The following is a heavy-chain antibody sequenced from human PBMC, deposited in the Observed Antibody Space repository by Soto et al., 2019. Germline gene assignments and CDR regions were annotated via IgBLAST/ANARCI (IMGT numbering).Heavy chain of an antibody. D-gene: IGHD1-26*01. CDR2: TYYRSKWYN. Sequence: SETLCLTCAISGDSVSSSSVTWNWIRQSPSRGLEWLGRTYYRSKWYNDYAESVKSRITINPDTSKNQFSLHLNSVTPEDTAVYYCVRLIGNSWLDFWGQGTLVTVSS. CDR3: VRLIGNSWLDF. CDR1: GDSVSSSSVT. V-gene: IGHV6-1*01. J-gene: IGHJ5*01.